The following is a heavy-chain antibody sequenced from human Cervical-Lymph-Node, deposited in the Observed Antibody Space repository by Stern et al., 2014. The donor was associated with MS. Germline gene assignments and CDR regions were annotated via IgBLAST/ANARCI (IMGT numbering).Heavy chain of an antibody. CDR2: IFHKGRT. J-gene: IGHJ4*02. CDR1: GDSITSTNW. V-gene: IGHV4-4*02. Sequence: QVQLQESGPGLVKPSGTLSLTCAVSGDSITSTNWWSWVRQPPGKGLEWIGEIFHKGRTNYNSPLKSLLTISVDGSKTQFSLKLTSGTAADTAVYYCARGAPKAVAGSGEVFDFWGQGTLVTVSS. CDR3: ARGAPKAVAGSGEVFDF. D-gene: IGHD6-19*01.